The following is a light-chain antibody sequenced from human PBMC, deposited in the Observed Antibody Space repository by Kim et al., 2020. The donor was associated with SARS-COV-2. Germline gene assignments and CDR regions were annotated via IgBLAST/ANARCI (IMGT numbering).Light chain of an antibody. J-gene: IGLJ2*01. Sequence: LGQTVRFTWQVDCLRNYFADWYQQRPGQAPVLVIYGKDNRPSGIPDRFSGSSSGNTASLTITGAQAGDEADYFCNSRGSSGNHVVFGGGTQLTVL. CDR2: GKD. V-gene: IGLV3-19*01. CDR1: CLRNYF. CDR3: NSRGSSGNHVV.